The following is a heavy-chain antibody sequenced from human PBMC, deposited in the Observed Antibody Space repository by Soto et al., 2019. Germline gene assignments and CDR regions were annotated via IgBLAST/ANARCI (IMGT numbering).Heavy chain of an antibody. J-gene: IGHJ5*02. CDR3: ARARTTVTPNWFDP. CDR1: GGSISSGGYY. Sequence: QVQLQEPGPGLVKPSQTLSLTCTVSGGSISSGGYYWSWIRQHPGKGLEWIGYIYYSGSTYYNPSLKSRVTISVDTSKNQFSLKLSSVTAADTAVYYCARARTTVTPNWFDPWGQGTLVTVSS. D-gene: IGHD4-17*01. CDR2: IYYSGST. V-gene: IGHV4-31*03.